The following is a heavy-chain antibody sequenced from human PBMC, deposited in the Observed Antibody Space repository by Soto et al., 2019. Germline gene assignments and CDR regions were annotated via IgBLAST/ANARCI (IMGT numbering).Heavy chain of an antibody. D-gene: IGHD2-2*01. Sequence: QVQLVQSGAGVKKPGSSVKVSCKASGGTFSSYAISWVRQAPGQGLEWMGGIIPIFGTANYAQKFQGRVTITADESTSTAYMELSSLRSEDTAVYYCARNWGYCSRTSCYVAYYYYGMDVWGQGTTVTVSS. CDR1: GGTFSSYA. CDR3: ARNWGYCSRTSCYVAYYYYGMDV. J-gene: IGHJ6*02. V-gene: IGHV1-69*01. CDR2: IIPIFGTA.